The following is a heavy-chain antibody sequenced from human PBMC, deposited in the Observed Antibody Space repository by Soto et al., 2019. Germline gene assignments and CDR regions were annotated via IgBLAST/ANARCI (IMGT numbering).Heavy chain of an antibody. CDR2: ISYDGSNK. V-gene: IGHV3-30*18. J-gene: IGHJ4*02. CDR1: GFTFSSYG. Sequence: QVQLVESGGGVVQPGRSLRLSCAASGFTFSSYGMHWVRQAPGKGLEWVAVISYDGSNKYYADSVKGRFTISRDNSKNTLYLQMNSLRAEDTAVYYCAKGGVVITPAAFVYWGQGTLVTVSS. D-gene: IGHD3-22*01. CDR3: AKGGVVITPAAFVY.